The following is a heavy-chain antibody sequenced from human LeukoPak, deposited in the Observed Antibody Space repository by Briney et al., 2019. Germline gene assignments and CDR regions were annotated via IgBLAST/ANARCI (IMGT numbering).Heavy chain of an antibody. V-gene: IGHV4-61*02. CDR3: ARISAAGTGYDY. CDR1: GGSISSGDYY. Sequence: SQTLSLTCTVSGGSISSGDYYWSWIRQPAGKGLEWIGRIYSSGSTNYNPSLKSRVTMSVDTSKNQFSLKLSSVTAADTAVYYCARISAAGTGYDYWGQGTLVTVSS. J-gene: IGHJ4*02. CDR2: IYSSGST. D-gene: IGHD6-13*01.